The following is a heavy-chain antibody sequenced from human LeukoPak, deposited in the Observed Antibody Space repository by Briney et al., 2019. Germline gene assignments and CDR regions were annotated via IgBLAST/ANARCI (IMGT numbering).Heavy chain of an antibody. CDR1: GFTFSSYS. V-gene: IGHV3-21*04. CDR2: ISSSSSYI. J-gene: IGHJ6*02. Sequence: GGSLRLSCAASGFTFSSYSMNWVRQAPGKGLEWVSSISSSSSYIYYADSVKGRFTISRDNSKNTLYLQMNSLRAEDTAVYHCARHSSSVPYYYHGLDVWGQGTTVTVSS. CDR3: ARHSSSVPYYYHGLDV. D-gene: IGHD6-6*01.